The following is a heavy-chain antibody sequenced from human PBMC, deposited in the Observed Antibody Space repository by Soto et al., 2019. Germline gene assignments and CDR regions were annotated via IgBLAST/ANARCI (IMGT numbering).Heavy chain of an antibody. D-gene: IGHD6-6*01. CDR3: VREMGSSGDAFDI. V-gene: IGHV1-18*01. Sequence: SVKVSCKDFGYSFTSYGISWVRQAPGQGLEWMGWISAYSGNTSYAQKLQGRVTMTTDTSTSTAYMELRSLRSDDTAVYYCVREMGSSGDAFDIWGQGTMVTVSS. J-gene: IGHJ3*02. CDR1: GYSFTSYG. CDR2: ISAYSGNT.